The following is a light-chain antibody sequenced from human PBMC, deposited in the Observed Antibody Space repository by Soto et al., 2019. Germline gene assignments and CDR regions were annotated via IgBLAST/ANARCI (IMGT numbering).Light chain of an antibody. CDR2: AAT. J-gene: IGKJ1*01. CDR3: QQGYTTPGT. CDR1: QSISAR. V-gene: IGKV1-39*01. Sequence: DIQMTQSPSSLSASVGDRVTITCRASQSISARLNWYQQKPGKAPKVLIYAATKLESGVPSRFSGSGSGTEFTLTISSLQPEDFATYYCQQGYTTPGTFGQGTKVE.